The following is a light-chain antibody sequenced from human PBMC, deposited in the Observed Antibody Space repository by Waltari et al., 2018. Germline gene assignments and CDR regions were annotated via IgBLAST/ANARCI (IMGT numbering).Light chain of an antibody. J-gene: IGKJ4*01. CDR1: QSVANY. Sequence: VILTPSPAALSLSPGEGTTLSCRASQSVANYLPWYQQKPGQAPRLLIYGASSRATGIPDRFSGTGSGTEFTLTISSLEPEDFAVYFCQRYSNSPLTFGGGTKVEIK. CDR2: GAS. CDR3: QRYSNSPLT. V-gene: IGKV3-11*01.